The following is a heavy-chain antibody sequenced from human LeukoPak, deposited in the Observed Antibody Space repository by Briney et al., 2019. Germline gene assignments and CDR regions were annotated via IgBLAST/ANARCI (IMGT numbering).Heavy chain of an antibody. CDR2: IIPIFGTA. CDR3: ARCPRSGYYYYYMDV. D-gene: IGHD3-3*01. J-gene: IGHJ6*03. CDR1: GGTFSSYA. V-gene: IGHV1-69*05. Sequence: GASVKVSCKASGGTFSSYAISWVRQAPGQGLEWMGGIIPIFGTANYAQKFQGRVTITTDESTSTAYMELSSLRSEDTAIYYCARCPRSGYYYYYMDVWGKGTTVTVSS.